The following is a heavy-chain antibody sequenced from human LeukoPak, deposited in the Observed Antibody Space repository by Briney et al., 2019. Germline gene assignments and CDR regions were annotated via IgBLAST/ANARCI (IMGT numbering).Heavy chain of an antibody. CDR1: GDSVSSNAVA. J-gene: IGHJ4*02. Sequence: PSQTLSLTCAISGDSVSSNAVAWNWIRQSPSRGLEWLGRTYYKSKWFNDYAESVKSRITIDPDTSKNQFSLQLNSVTPEDTAVYYCAREGDEGYLFDYWGQGTLVTVSS. V-gene: IGHV6-1*01. CDR2: TYYKSKWFN. D-gene: IGHD5-24*01. CDR3: AREGDEGYLFDY.